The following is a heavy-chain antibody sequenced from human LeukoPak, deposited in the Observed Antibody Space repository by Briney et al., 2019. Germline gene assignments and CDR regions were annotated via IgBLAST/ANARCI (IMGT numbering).Heavy chain of an antibody. CDR3: ARDKANGAFDI. J-gene: IGHJ3*02. V-gene: IGHV3-74*01. CDR2: INTDGSSI. Sequence: TGGSLRLSCAASGFTFSSYWMHWVRQAPGKGLVWGSRINTDGSSISYADSVKGRFTISRDNAKNTLYLQMSSLRAEDTAEYYCARDKANGAFDIWGQGTMVTVSS. D-gene: IGHD2-8*01. CDR1: GFTFSSYW.